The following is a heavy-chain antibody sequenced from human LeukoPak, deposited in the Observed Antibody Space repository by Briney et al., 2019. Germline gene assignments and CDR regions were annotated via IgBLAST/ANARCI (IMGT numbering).Heavy chain of an antibody. V-gene: IGHV3-23*01. CDR2: FSGSDGNP. Sequence: TGGSLRLSCAASGFTFNNYAMNWVRQAPGKGLEWVSIFSGSDGNPYYADSVKGRFTMSKDNSKSTVYMLLNSLRAEDTAIYYCARDRAEYCGGNCYLGPDYWGQGTLVTVSS. CDR1: GFTFNNYA. J-gene: IGHJ4*01. CDR3: ARDRAEYCGGNCYLGPDY. D-gene: IGHD2-21*02.